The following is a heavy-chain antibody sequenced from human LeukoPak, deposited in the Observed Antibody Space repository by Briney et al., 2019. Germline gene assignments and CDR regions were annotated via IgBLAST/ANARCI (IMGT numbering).Heavy chain of an antibody. CDR3: ANKYCSVGICHEGYFYYMDV. CDR1: GGSMSSTSYY. V-gene: IGHV4-39*01. Sequence: PSETLSLTRTVSGGSMSSTSYYWGWIRQPPGKGLEWIGSIYYSGNTHYNPSLKSRVTISVDTSKNQFSLKLSSVTAADTAVYYCANKYCSVGICHEGYFYYMDVWGKGATVTVSS. D-gene: IGHD2-15*01. J-gene: IGHJ6*03. CDR2: IYYSGNT.